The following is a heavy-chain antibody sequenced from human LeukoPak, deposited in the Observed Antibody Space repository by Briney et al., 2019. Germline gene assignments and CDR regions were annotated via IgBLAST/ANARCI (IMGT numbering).Heavy chain of an antibody. Sequence: GGSLRLSCVASGFTFNNFWMSWVRQAPGKGLEWVALIKEGEDEEYDVAAVKGRFTISRNNAKNSVYLQMNSLRAEDTAMYYCANGRGEGWGQGTLVTVSS. V-gene: IGHV3-7*01. CDR3: ANGRGEG. D-gene: IGHD2-21*01. CDR2: IKEGEDEE. CDR1: GFTFNNFW. J-gene: IGHJ4*02.